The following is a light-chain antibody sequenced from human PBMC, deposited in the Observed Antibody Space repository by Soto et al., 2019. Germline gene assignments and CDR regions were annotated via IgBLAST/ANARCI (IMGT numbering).Light chain of an antibody. CDR2: EAS. J-gene: IGKJ1*01. V-gene: IGKV3-11*01. CDR3: QQSDNWPRT. CDR1: QSVSSY. Sequence: IVLTQSPSTLSWSPGGRGTLSCRVSQSVSSYLAWYQQRPGQAPRLLISEASNRATGIPARFSGSGSGTDFTLTISRLEPEDFAVYYCQQSDNWPRTFGQGTKVDI.